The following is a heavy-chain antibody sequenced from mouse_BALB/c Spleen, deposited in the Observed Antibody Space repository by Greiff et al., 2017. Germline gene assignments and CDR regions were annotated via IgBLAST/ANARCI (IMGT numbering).Heavy chain of an antibody. V-gene: IGHV5-6*01. D-gene: IGHD2-1*01. Sequence: EVQRVESGGDLVKPGGSLKLSCAASGFTFSSYGMSWVRQTPDKRLEWVATISSGGSYTYYPDSVKGRFTISRDNAKNTLYLQMSSLKSEDTAMYYCAREDGNTRGFDYWGQGTTLTVSS. J-gene: IGHJ2*01. CDR2: ISSGGSYT. CDR3: AREDGNTRGFDY. CDR1: GFTFSSYG.